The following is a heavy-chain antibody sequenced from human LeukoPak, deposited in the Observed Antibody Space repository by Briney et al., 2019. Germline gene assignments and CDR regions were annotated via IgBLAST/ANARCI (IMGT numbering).Heavy chain of an antibody. CDR2: ISAYNGNT. D-gene: IGHD3-9*01. Sequence: ASVKVSCKASGYTFTSYGISWVRQAPGQGLEWMGWISAYNGNTNYAQKLQGRVTMTTDTSTSTAYMELRSLRSDDTAVYYCAXXASDYDILTGYFDYWGQGTLVTVSS. CDR3: AXXASDYDILTGYFDY. V-gene: IGHV1-18*01. J-gene: IGHJ4*02. CDR1: GYTFTSYG.